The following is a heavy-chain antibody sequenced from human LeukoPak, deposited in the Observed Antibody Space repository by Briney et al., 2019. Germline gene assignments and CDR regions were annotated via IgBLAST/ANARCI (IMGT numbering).Heavy chain of an antibody. CDR1: GFTFDDYA. Sequence: PGRSLRLSCAASGFTFDDYAMHWVRQAPGKGLEWVSGISWNSGSIGYADSVKGRFTISRDNAKNSLYLQMNSLRAEDMALYYCAKGSCSSTSCYVDYWGQGTLVTVSS. CDR3: AKGSCSSTSCYVDY. D-gene: IGHD2-2*01. V-gene: IGHV3-9*03. J-gene: IGHJ4*02. CDR2: ISWNSGSI.